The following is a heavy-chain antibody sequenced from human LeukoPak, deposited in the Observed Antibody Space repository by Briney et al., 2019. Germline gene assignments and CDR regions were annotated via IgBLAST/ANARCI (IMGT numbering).Heavy chain of an antibody. CDR3: ARRVIMSSSWFDP. J-gene: IGHJ5*02. V-gene: IGHV4-39*01. CDR1: GGSISSSTYY. D-gene: IGHD3-10*01. Sequence: KPSETLSLTCTVSGGSISSSTYYWGWIRQPPGKGLEWIGSIYYSGSTYYNPSFKSRVTISVDTSKNQFSLMLSSVTAADTAVYYCARRVIMSSSWFDPWGQGTLVTVSS. CDR2: IYYSGST.